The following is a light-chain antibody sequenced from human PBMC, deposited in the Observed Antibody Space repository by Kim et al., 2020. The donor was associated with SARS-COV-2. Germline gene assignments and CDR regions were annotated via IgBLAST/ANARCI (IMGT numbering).Light chain of an antibody. Sequence: EIVMTQSPATLSVSPGERVTLSCRASQSVNSNLAWYQQKPGQAPRLLMYAATTRATGIPARFSGSGSETDFTLTISSLQSEDFAVYYCQQYNNWPPWTFGQGTKVDIK. CDR1: QSVNSN. CDR2: AAT. J-gene: IGKJ1*01. CDR3: QQYNNWPPWT. V-gene: IGKV3-15*01.